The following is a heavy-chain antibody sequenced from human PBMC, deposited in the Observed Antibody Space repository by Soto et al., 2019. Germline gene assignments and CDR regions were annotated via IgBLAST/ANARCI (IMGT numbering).Heavy chain of an antibody. Sequence: QITLKESGPTLVKPTQTLTLTCTFSGFSLSTSGVSVGWIRQPPGKALERLALIYWDDAERYSPSLKSRPTITKDPSKNVVVLRMTNEAPVATATYYCAHSRCGGDCLQSYPSHFYYGMDVWGQGTTVTVSS. CDR1: GFSLSTSGVS. V-gene: IGHV2-5*02. CDR3: AHSRCGGDCLQSYPSHFYYGMDV. D-gene: IGHD2-21*02. CDR2: IYWDDAE. J-gene: IGHJ6*02.